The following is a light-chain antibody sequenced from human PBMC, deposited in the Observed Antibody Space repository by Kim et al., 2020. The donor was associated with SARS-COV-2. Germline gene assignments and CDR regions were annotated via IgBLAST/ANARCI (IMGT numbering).Light chain of an antibody. Sequence: DIQMTQSPSSLSASVGDRVTITCRASQSIRTYLNWYQQKQGKAPKLLIYGASNLPSGVPSRFSGSGSGTYFTLTISTLQPEDFGTYYCQQGYSTFGQGTKLEIK. CDR3: QQGYST. CDR2: GAS. CDR1: QSIRTY. J-gene: IGKJ2*01. V-gene: IGKV1-39*01.